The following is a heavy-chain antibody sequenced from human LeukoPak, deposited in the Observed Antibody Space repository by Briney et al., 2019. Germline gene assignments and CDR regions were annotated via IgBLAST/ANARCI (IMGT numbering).Heavy chain of an antibody. CDR2: IIPILGTA. CDR3: ARAGGYDSSGYYDY. CDR1: GVTSSSYA. J-gene: IGHJ4*02. D-gene: IGHD3-22*01. V-gene: IGHV1-69*05. Sequence: SVKVSSKASGVTSSSYAISWVRQAPGQGLEWMGGIIPILGTANHAQTFQGRVTSTTDESTSTANMELSSLRSEDTAVYYCARAGGYDSSGYYDYWGQGTLVTVSS.